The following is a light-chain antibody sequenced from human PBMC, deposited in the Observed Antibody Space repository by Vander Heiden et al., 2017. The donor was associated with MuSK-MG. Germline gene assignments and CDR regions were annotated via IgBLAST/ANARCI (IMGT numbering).Light chain of an antibody. V-gene: IGKV3-15*01. CDR1: QSVSSN. Sequence: EIVITQSPATLSVSPGERATLSCRASQSVSSNLAWYQQKPGQDTRLLIYGASTRATGIPARFSGSGSGTEFTLTISSLQSEDFAVYYCQQYNILITFGQGTRLEIK. CDR3: QQYNILIT. CDR2: GAS. J-gene: IGKJ5*01.